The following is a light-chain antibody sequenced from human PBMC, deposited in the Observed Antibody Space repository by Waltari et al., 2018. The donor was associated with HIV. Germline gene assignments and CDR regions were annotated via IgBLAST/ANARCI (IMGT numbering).Light chain of an antibody. CDR2: QNK. Sequence: SYELTQPPSMSVSPGQTASINCSGDKLGDKYVCWYHQKPGQSPVLVIYQNKTRPSGIPELFSGSNSGNTGTLTISGTHAVDEADYYCQAWDSSTRGLFGGGTKLTVL. CDR1: KLGDKY. CDR3: QAWDSSTRGL. V-gene: IGLV3-1*01. J-gene: IGLJ2*01.